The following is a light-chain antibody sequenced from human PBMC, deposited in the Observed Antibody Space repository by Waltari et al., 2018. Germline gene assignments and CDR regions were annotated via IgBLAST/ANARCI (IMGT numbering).Light chain of an antibody. CDR2: GAS. V-gene: IGKV3-20*01. CDR1: KSVNRHD. J-gene: IGKJ5*01. Sequence: EIVLTQSPGPLSLSQGERATLSCRASKSVNRHDLAWYQQKPGQAPRLLIYGASSRATGISDRFTGSGSGTDFTLTISTLETEDFAVYYCQQYDDSHPGITFGQGTRLEMK. CDR3: QQYDDSHPGIT.